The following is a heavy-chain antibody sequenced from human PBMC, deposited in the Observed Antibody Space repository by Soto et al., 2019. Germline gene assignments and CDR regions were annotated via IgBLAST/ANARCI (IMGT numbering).Heavy chain of an antibody. CDR1: GGTFRTSA. V-gene: IGHV1-69*13. Sequence: ASVKVSCKASGGTFRTSAISWVRQAPGQGLEWVGGIMPVFRRPKYAQNFQGRVTITADESTSTAYMELSSLRSEDTAVYYCARGEDVLLFDYWGQGTLVTVSS. CDR2: IMPVFRRP. D-gene: IGHD3-10*01. CDR3: ARGEDVLLFDY. J-gene: IGHJ4*02.